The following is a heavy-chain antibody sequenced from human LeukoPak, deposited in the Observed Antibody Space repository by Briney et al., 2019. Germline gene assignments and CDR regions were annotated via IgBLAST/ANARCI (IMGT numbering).Heavy chain of an antibody. CDR3: ARVYYDFWSGYSGPYYFDY. CDR1: GFTFSSYA. J-gene: IGHJ4*02. Sequence: GGSLRLSCAASGFTFSSYAMSWVRQAPGKGLEWVSAISNSGGSTYYADSVKGRFTISRDNAKNSLYLQMNSLRAEDTAVYYCARVYYDFWSGYSGPYYFDYWGQGTLVTVSS. D-gene: IGHD3-3*01. CDR2: ISNSGGST. V-gene: IGHV3-23*01.